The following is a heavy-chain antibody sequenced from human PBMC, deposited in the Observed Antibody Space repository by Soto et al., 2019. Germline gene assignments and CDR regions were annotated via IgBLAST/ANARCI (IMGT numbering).Heavy chain of an antibody. CDR1: GGSFSGYY. D-gene: IGHD3-10*01. J-gene: IGHJ4*02. CDR3: ARSAIMVRGVIRYFDY. CDR2: INHSGST. V-gene: IGHV4-34*01. Sequence: WETLSLTCAVYGGSFSGYYWSWIRQPPGKGLEWIGEINHSGSTNYNPSLKSRVTISVDTSKNQFSLKLSSVTAADTAVYYCARSAIMVRGVIRYFDYWGQGTLVTVSS.